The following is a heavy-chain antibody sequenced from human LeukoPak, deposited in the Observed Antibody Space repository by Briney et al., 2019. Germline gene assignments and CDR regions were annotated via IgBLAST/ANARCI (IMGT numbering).Heavy chain of an antibody. Sequence: ASVKVSCEASGYTFTSYDINWVRQATGQGLEWMGWMNPNSGNTGYAQKFQGRVTMTRNTSISTAYMELSSLRSEDTAVYYCAREAMVRGVIIKAFDYWGQGTLVTVSS. J-gene: IGHJ4*02. CDR2: MNPNSGNT. CDR3: AREAMVRGVIIKAFDY. D-gene: IGHD3-10*01. CDR1: GYTFTSYD. V-gene: IGHV1-8*01.